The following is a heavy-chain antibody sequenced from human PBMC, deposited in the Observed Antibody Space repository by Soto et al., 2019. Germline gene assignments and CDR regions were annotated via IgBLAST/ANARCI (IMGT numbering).Heavy chain of an antibody. CDR3: ARDSGWTILNFDN. V-gene: IGHV3-30*03. J-gene: IGHJ4*02. CDR2: SSYDGRET. Sequence: GGSLRLSCAASDFDFSSYGIHWVRQAPGKGLEWVAASSYDGRETFYADSAKGRFTVSKEMSKNTAFLQMNALRHEHTAVYFCARDSGWTILNFDNWGQGTPVTVSS. CDR1: DFDFSSYG. D-gene: IGHD3-10*01.